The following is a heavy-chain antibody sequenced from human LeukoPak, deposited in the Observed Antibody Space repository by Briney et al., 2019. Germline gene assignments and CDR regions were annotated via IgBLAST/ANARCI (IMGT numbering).Heavy chain of an antibody. CDR1: GFTFSSYA. V-gene: IGHV3-23*01. Sequence: PGGSLRLSCAASGFTFSSYAMHWVRQPPGKGLEWVSVISGSGDRTYYADSVKGRFTISRDNSENTLYLQMNSLRDEDTAVYYCAKGNGWYVGDACDFWGQGTMVAVSS. CDR2: ISGSGDRT. J-gene: IGHJ3*01. CDR3: AKGNGWYVGDACDF. D-gene: IGHD6-19*01.